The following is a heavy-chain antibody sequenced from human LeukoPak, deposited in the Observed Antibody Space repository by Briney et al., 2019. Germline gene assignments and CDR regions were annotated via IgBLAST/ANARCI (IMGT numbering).Heavy chain of an antibody. V-gene: IGHV5-51*01. CDR1: GYSFTNFW. CDR3: GRSGYNGYELDY. Sequence: GESLKISCKASGYSFTNFWIAWVRQMPGKGLEWMGIIDPGDSDTRNSPSFQGQVTISADKSITTAYLQWSSLKASDSAIYYCGRSGYNGYELDYWGRGTLVTVSS. J-gene: IGHJ4*02. CDR2: IDPGDSDT. D-gene: IGHD5-12*01.